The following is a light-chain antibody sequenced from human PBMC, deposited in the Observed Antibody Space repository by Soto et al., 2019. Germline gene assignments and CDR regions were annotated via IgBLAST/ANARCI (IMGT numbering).Light chain of an antibody. Sequence: QSALTQPASVSGSPGQSITISCTGTSSDVGGYNYVSWYQQHPGKAPKLMIYDVSNRPSGVSNRFSGSKSGNTASLTISGLQAEDEADYNCSSSTSSRTGGVFGGGTKLTVL. V-gene: IGLV2-14*01. J-gene: IGLJ2*01. CDR1: SSDVGGYNY. CDR2: DVS. CDR3: SSSTSSRTGGV.